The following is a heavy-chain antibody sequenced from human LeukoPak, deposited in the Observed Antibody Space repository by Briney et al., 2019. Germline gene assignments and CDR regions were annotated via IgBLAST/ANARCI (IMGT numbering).Heavy chain of an antibody. CDR1: GYTFTSYD. V-gene: IGHV1-2*02. CDR3: ARDFETYYYDSSGYYSP. D-gene: IGHD3-22*01. J-gene: IGHJ5*02. Sequence: GASVKVSCKASGYTFTSYDINWVRQATGQGLEWMGWINPNSGGTNYAQKFQGRVTMTRDTSISTAYMELSRLRSDDTAVYYCARDFETYYYDSSGYYSPWGQGTLVTVSS. CDR2: INPNSGGT.